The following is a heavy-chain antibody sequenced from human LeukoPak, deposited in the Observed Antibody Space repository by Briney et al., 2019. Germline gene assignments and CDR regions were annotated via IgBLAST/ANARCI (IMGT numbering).Heavy chain of an antibody. CDR2: IIPLFGTA. CDR3: ARGGDSRGHNFDY. CDR1: GGTFSSYA. V-gene: IGHV1-69*13. D-gene: IGHD3-22*01. Sequence: SVKVSCKASGGTFSSYAISWVRQAPGQGLEWMGGIIPLFGTANYAQKFQGGVTITADESTSTAYMELSSLRSEDTAVYYCARGGDSRGHNFDYWGQGTLVTVSS. J-gene: IGHJ4*02.